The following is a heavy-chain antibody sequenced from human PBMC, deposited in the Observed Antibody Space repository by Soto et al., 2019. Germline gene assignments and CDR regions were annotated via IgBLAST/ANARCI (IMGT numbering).Heavy chain of an antibody. Sequence: QVQLVQSGAEVKKPGSSVTVSCKASGGTFGNSAISWVRQAPGQGLEWMGGIIPIFSTPDYAQKFQGRVTITADESTTTAYMELTGLKSEDTAVYYCARDKDRQQLGGNYYYGIDVWGQGTTVTVSS. CDR2: IIPIFSTP. CDR3: ARDKDRQQLGGNYYYGIDV. CDR1: GGTFGNSA. J-gene: IGHJ6*02. V-gene: IGHV1-69*12. D-gene: IGHD2-15*01.